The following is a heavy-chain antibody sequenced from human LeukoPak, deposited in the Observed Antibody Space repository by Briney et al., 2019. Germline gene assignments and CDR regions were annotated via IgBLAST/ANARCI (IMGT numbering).Heavy chain of an antibody. CDR3: ARERDSYDSSGYYDYFFYYMDV. CDR2: IYSSGST. V-gene: IGHV4-4*07. D-gene: IGHD3-22*01. J-gene: IGHJ6*03. CDR1: GGSISSYY. Sequence: SETLSLTCTVSGGSISSYYWNWIRQPAGKGLEWIGRIYSSGSTNYNPSLKSRVTMSVDTPKNQFSLKLSSVTAADTAVYYCARERDSYDSSGYYDYFFYYMDVWGKGTTVTVSS.